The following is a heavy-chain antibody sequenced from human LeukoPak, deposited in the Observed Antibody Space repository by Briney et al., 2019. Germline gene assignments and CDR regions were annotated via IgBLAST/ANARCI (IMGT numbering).Heavy chain of an antibody. D-gene: IGHD6-13*01. CDR2: ISSSSSYK. CDR3: ARMIAAAYYYYYGMDV. J-gene: IGHJ6*02. Sequence: GGSLRLSCAASGFTFSSYSMNWVRQAPGKGLEWVSSISSSSSYKYYADSVKGRFTISRDNAKNSLYLQMNSLRAEDTAVYYCARMIAAAYYYYYGMDVWGQGTTVTVSS. CDR1: GFTFSSYS. V-gene: IGHV3-21*01.